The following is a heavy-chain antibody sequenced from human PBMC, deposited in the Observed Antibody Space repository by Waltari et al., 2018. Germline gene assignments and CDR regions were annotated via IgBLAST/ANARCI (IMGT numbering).Heavy chain of an antibody. CDR1: GFTFSSYA. Sequence: EVQLLESGGGLVQPGGSLRLSCAASGFTFSSYAMSWVRQAPGHSQEWVSAISGSGGSTYYADSDKGRFTRSRDKSKNTLYLQMNSLRAEDTAVYYCARDYDFWSGYYTGISAFDIWGQGTMVTVSS. J-gene: IGHJ3*02. D-gene: IGHD3-3*01. CDR3: ARDYDFWSGYYTGISAFDI. V-gene: IGHV3-23*01. CDR2: ISGSGGST.